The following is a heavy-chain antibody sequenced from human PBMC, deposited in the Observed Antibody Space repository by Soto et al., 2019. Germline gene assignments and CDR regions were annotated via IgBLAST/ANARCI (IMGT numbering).Heavy chain of an antibody. CDR1: GGSFSGYY. CDR3: ARGPIRIVVVTATDYYYYYYGMDV. Sequence: KPSETLSLTCAVYGGSFSGYYWSWIRQPPGKGLEWIGEINHSGSTNYNPSLKSRVTISVDASKNQFSLKLSSVTAADTAVYYCARGPIRIVVVTATDYYYYYYGMDVWGQGTTVTVSS. D-gene: IGHD2-21*02. J-gene: IGHJ6*02. CDR2: INHSGST. V-gene: IGHV4-34*01.